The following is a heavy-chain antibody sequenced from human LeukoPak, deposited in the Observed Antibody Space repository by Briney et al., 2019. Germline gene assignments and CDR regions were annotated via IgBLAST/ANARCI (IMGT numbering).Heavy chain of an antibody. V-gene: IGHV4-34*01. CDR1: GGPFSGYY. CDR3: ARGITMVRGAPAY. CDR2: INHSGST. Sequence: SGTLSLTCAVYGGPFSGYYWSWIRQPPGKGLEWIGEINHSGSTNYNPSLKSRVTISVDTSKNQFSLKLSSVTAADTAVYYCARGITMVRGAPAYWGQGTLVTVSS. J-gene: IGHJ4*02. D-gene: IGHD3-10*01.